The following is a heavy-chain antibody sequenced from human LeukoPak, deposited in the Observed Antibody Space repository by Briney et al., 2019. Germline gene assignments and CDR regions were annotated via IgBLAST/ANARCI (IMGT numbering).Heavy chain of an antibody. CDR1: GYTLTAYY. V-gene: IGHV1-2*02. D-gene: IGHD1-26*01. CDR3: ARLDNRGGATTGFDF. J-gene: IGHJ4*02. CDR2: LNTNSGGT. Sequence: ASVKVSCKASGYTLTAYYMHWVRQAPGQGLEWMGFLNTNSGGTNYAQNFRGRVTMTRDTSTSTAYMELSSVIADDTAVYYCARLDNRGGATTGFDFWGQGTLVTVSS.